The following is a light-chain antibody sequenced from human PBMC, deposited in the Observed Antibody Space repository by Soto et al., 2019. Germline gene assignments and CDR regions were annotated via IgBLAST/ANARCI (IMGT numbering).Light chain of an antibody. CDR3: PRYGPSPLIP. CDR1: QSVDIS. J-gene: IGKJ5*01. V-gene: IGKV3-20*01. CDR2: GAS. Sequence: VLTQSRASVSFCAWEIVILSCRASQSVDISLAWYQQKPCQAPRLLLYGASTTATGIPDRFSGSGSGTDFTLTISRLEPEDFAVYVSPRYGPSPLIPSAQRTRL.